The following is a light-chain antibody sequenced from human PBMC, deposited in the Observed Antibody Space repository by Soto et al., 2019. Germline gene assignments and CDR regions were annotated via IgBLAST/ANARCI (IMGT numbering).Light chain of an antibody. CDR3: MQGTPWPPT. CDR1: QSLVYSDGNTY. V-gene: IGKV2-30*01. J-gene: IGKJ1*01. Sequence: DVVMTQSPLTLTVTLGQPASISCRCSQSLVYSDGNTYLNWLQQRPGQSPRRLIYKVSNRDSGVPDRFSGSGSGTDFTLKISRVQAEDVGIYYCMQGTPWPPTFGQGTKVEIK. CDR2: KVS.